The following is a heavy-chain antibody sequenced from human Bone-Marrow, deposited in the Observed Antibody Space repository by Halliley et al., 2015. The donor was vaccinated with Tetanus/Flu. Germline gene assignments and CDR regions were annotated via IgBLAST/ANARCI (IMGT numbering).Heavy chain of an antibody. CDR1: GGSFSGYY. D-gene: IGHD3-3*01. Sequence: TLSLTCAVYGGSFSGYYWSWIRQPPGKGLEWIGEINHSGSTKHNPSLKSRVTISVDTSKNQFSLKLSSLTAADTAVYYCVIYDFLSGYYFWGQGTLVTVSS. V-gene: IGHV4-34*01. J-gene: IGHJ4*02. CDR3: VIYDFLSGYYF. CDR2: INHSGST.